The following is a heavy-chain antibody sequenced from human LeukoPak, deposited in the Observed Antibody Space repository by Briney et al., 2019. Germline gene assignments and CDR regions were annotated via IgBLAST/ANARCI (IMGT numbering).Heavy chain of an antibody. J-gene: IGHJ6*02. CDR2: SRNKASSYTT. CDR1: GFKFSDHY. Sequence: GGSLRLSCAASGFKFSDHYIDWVRQAPGKGLEWVGRSRNKASSYTTEYAASVEGRFTISRDVSESSLYLQMNSLRTEDTAVYXCXRIXINANNGMDVWGQGTTVTVSS. D-gene: IGHD1/OR15-1a*01. V-gene: IGHV3-72*01. CDR3: XRIXINANNGMDV.